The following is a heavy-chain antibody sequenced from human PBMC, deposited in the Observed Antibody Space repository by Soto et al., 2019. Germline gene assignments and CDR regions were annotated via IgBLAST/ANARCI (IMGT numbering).Heavy chain of an antibody. CDR3: ARDRDDYGSGSYYNRIDF. V-gene: IGHV1-69*01. J-gene: IGHJ4*02. D-gene: IGHD3-10*01. CDR2: IIPIFGTP. CDR1: GGIFRTYA. Sequence: QVQLVQSGAEVKQPGSSVKVSCKASGGIFRTYAISWLRQAPGQGLEWMGGIIPIFGTPNYAQRFHGRVTITADESTTTSYMELSRLKSEDTAVYYCARDRDDYGSGSYYNRIDFWGQGTLVTVSS.